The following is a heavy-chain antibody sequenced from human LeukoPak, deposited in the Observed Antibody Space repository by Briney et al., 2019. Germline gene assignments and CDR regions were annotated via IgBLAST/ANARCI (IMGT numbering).Heavy chain of an antibody. CDR2: LSWDSGDI. J-gene: IGHJ4*01. Sequence: HAGGSLRLSCAASGFTFDDYAMHWVRQAPGKGLEWVSGLSWDSGDIGYADYVKGRFTISRDNAKNSLYLQMNSLRVEDAAFYYCVRGAGGPSNYWGHGTLVTVSS. D-gene: IGHD3-16*01. CDR1: GFTFDDYA. V-gene: IGHV3-9*01. CDR3: VRGAGGPSNY.